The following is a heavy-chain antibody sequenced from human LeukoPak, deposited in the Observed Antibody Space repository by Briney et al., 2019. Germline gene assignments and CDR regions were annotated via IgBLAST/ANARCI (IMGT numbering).Heavy chain of an antibody. V-gene: IGHV3-7*01. J-gene: IGHJ4*02. CDR3: ARDKTKSSSDY. D-gene: IGHD6-19*01. CDR2: IKQDGSEK. CDR1: GFTFSSYW. Sequence: GGSLRLSCAASGFTFSSYWMSWVRQAPGKGLEWMANIKQDGSEKYYVDSVKGRFTISRDNAKNSLYLQMNSLRAEDTAVYYCARDKTKSSSDYWGQGTLVTVSS.